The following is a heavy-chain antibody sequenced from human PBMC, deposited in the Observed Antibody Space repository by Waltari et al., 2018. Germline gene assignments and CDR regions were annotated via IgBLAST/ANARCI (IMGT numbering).Heavy chain of an antibody. J-gene: IGHJ4*02. V-gene: IGHV4-4*07. CDR1: GGSLSSYY. CDR2: MYFTGII. D-gene: IGHD6-19*01. Sequence: QVQLRESGPGLLKPSETLSLTCSVSGGSLSSYYWNWIRQPAGKGLEWIGRMYFTGIIDYNPSLQSRVTMSVDTSKNQFFLNLTSVTAADTAVYYCATDGLSRSLSHWGQGALVTVSS. CDR3: ATDGLSRSLSH.